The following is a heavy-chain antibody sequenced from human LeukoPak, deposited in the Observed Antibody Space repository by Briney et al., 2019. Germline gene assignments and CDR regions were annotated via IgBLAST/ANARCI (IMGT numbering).Heavy chain of an antibody. Sequence: SETLSLTCSVSGFSISNGFYWAWIRQPPGKGPEWIGSVFQSGSTYYNPSLKSRVTISVDTSKNHFSLKVNSVTAADTAVYYCARYGDYIDYWGQGTLVTVSS. V-gene: IGHV4-38-2*02. CDR2: VFQSGST. J-gene: IGHJ4*02. CDR1: GFSISNGFY. CDR3: ARYGDYIDY. D-gene: IGHD4-17*01.